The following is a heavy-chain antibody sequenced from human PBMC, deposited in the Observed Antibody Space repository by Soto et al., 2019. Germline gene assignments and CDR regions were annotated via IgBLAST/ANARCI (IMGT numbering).Heavy chain of an antibody. V-gene: IGHV1-69*06. CDR3: ANSVRDSSGYSLGAYYFDY. CDR1: GGTFSSYA. Sequence: GASVKVSCKASGGTFSSYAISWVRQAPGQGLEWMGGIIPIFGTANYAQKFQGRVTITADKSTSTAYMELSSLRSEDTAVYYCANSVRDSSGYSLGAYYFDYWGQGTLVTVSS. D-gene: IGHD3-22*01. CDR2: IIPIFGTA. J-gene: IGHJ4*02.